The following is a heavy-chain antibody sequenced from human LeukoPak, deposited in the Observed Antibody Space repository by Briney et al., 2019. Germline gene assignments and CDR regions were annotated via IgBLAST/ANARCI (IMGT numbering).Heavy chain of an antibody. J-gene: IGHJ5*02. CDR2: INPTGTSS. V-gene: IGHV1-46*01. D-gene: IGHD5-24*01. CDR1: GYTFTRHY. CDR3: ARDNSLQDMAWWFDP. Sequence: ASVKVSCKSSGYTFTRHYLHWVRQAPGQGLEWVGLINPTGTSSWSAQKFQGRVTLTRDMSTSTDYMELSSLRSEDTAVYYCARDNSLQDMAWWFDPRGQGTLVIVSS.